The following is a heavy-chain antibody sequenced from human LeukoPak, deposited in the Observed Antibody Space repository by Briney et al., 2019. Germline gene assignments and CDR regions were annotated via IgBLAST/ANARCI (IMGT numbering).Heavy chain of an antibody. CDR3: AELGFTMIGGV. CDR1: GFIFSDYY. D-gene: IGHD3-10*02. Sequence: GGSLRLSCAASGFIFSDYYMSWIRQAPGKGLEWVSYISSSGTTIYYADSVKGRFTISRDNAKNSLYLRMNSLRAEDTAVYYCAELGFTMIGGVWGKGTTVTISS. J-gene: IGHJ6*04. CDR2: ISSSGTTI. V-gene: IGHV3-11*04.